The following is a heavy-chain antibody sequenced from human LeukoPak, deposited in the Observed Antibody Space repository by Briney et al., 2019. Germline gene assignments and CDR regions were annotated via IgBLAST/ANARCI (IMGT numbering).Heavy chain of an antibody. V-gene: IGHV3-48*04. CDR2: SSTVTGNI. J-gene: IGHJ6*03. D-gene: IGHD1-1*01. CDR3: ATTGNFHDMDV. Sequence: GGSLRLSCAASGFAFISTSIHWVRQAPGKGLEWLSYSSTVTGNIYYADSVKGRFAISRDNAKSSLYLQMSSLRAEDTAVYFCATTGNFHDMDVWGKGTTVTVSS. CDR1: GFAFISTS.